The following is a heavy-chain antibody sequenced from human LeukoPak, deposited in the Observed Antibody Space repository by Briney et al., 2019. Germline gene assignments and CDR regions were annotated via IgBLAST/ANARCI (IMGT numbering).Heavy chain of an antibody. V-gene: IGHV3-53*01. CDR3: ARVGDHFHWNLDL. Sequence: GGSLRLSCAASGFTVTTNYMNWVRQAPGKGLEWVSIIYSGATTYYADSVKGRFTISRDISKNTVSLQMNSLRAEDTALYVCARVGDHFHWNLDLWGRGTLVTVSS. CDR2: IYSGATT. D-gene: IGHD3-3*02. CDR1: GFTVTTNY. J-gene: IGHJ2*01.